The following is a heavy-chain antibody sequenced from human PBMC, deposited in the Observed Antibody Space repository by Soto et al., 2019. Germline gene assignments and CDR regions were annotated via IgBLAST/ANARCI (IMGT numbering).Heavy chain of an antibody. CDR2: VYYDGGT. Sequence: CSVSGASVSSGSYYWSWIRQPPGKGLEWIGFVYYDGGTNYNPSLKSRVTISIDTSQNQFSLTLTSVTAADTAVYYCARSRSGYDFGSRNYFDYWGQGTLVTVSS. CDR1: GASVSSGSYY. V-gene: IGHV4-61*01. J-gene: IGHJ4*02. CDR3: ARSRSGYDFGSRNYFDY. D-gene: IGHD5-12*01.